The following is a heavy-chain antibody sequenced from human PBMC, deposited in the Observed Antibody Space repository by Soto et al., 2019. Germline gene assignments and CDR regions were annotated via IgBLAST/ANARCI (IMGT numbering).Heavy chain of an antibody. J-gene: IGHJ6*02. CDR3: ARNGYIGNFAMDV. V-gene: IGHV1-18*01. CDR2: ISAYNGNT. D-gene: IGHD6-25*01. Sequence: ASVKVSCNASGDTLTSYGISWVRQSPGQGLEWMGWISAYNGNTNYGQKLQGRVIMTTDTSTATASMDLRGLRSDDTAAYYCARNGYIGNFAMDVSGQGTTVTAP. CDR1: GDTLTSYG.